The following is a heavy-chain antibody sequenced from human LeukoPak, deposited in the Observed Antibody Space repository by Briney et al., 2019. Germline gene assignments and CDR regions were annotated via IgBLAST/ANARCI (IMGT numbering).Heavy chain of an antibody. V-gene: IGHV1-69*13. CDR3: ARAVLGTAMEEDWFDP. D-gene: IGHD5-18*01. Sequence: GASVKVSCKASGGTFSSYAISWVRQAPGQGLEWMGGIIPIFGTANYAQKFQGRVTITADESTSTAYMELSSLRSDDTAVYYCARAVLGTAMEEDWFDPWGQGTLVTVSS. CDR1: GGTFSSYA. J-gene: IGHJ5*02. CDR2: IIPIFGTA.